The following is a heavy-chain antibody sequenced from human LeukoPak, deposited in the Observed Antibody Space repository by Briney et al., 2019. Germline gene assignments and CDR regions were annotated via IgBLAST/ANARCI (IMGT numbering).Heavy chain of an antibody. CDR3: ASKDRGINAFDI. V-gene: IGHV4-31*03. Sequence: SETLSLTCTVSGGSISSGGYYWSWIRQHPGKGLEWIGYIYYSGSTYYNPSLESRVTLSVDTSKNQFSLKLSSVTAADTAVYYCASKDRGINAFDIWGQGTMVTISS. D-gene: IGHD3-10*01. CDR2: IYYSGST. J-gene: IGHJ3*02. CDR1: GGSISSGGYY.